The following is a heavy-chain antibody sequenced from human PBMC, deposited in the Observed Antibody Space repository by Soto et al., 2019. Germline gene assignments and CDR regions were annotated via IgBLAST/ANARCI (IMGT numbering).Heavy chain of an antibody. CDR3: ARKIKDCSSTRCGGMDV. CDR2: INSDGSGT. J-gene: IGHJ6*02. CDR1: GFTFSSYW. Sequence: QAGGSLRLSCAASGFTFSSYWMHWVRQAPGKGLVWVSRINSDGSGTSYADSVKGRFTISRDNAKNTLYLQMNSLRAEDTAVYYCARKIKDCSSTRCGGMDVWGQGTTVTVSS. D-gene: IGHD2-2*01. V-gene: IGHV3-74*01.